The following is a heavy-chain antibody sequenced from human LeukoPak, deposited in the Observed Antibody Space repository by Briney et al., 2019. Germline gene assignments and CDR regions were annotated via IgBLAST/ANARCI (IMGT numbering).Heavy chain of an antibody. J-gene: IGHJ6*03. Sequence: GGSLRLSCAASGFTFSSYWMSWVRQAPGKGLEWVANIKQDGSEKYYVDSVKGRFTISRDNAKNSLYLQMNSLRAEDTAVYYCARGGPGRDYDFWSGYYIWDYYYYMDVWGKGTTVAVSS. CDR3: ARGGPGRDYDFWSGYYIWDYYYYMDV. CDR2: IKQDGSEK. D-gene: IGHD3-3*01. CDR1: GFTFSSYW. V-gene: IGHV3-7*01.